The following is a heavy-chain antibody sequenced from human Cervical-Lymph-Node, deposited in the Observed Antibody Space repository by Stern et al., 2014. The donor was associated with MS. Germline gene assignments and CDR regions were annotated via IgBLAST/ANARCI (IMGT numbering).Heavy chain of an antibody. J-gene: IGHJ3*01. Sequence: QMQLVQSGAEVRKPGASVSVSCKASGYTFTSRPMHWGRQAPGQGLEYMGLIYPSGGATVSAQNFRGRVTMTRDTSTRTVYMELSSLRSEDTAVYYCTSRVDHDGFDFWGQGTVITVSS. CDR1: GYTFTSRP. V-gene: IGHV1-46*03. CDR2: IYPSGGAT. CDR3: TSRVDHDGFDF.